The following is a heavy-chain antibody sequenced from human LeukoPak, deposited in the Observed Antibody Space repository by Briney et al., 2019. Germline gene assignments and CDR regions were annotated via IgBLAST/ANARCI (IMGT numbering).Heavy chain of an antibody. V-gene: IGHV5-51*01. CDR1: GYSFTSYW. J-gene: IGHJ3*02. Sequence: PGESLKISCKGSGYSFTSYWIGWVRQMPGKGLEWMGIIYPGDSDTRYSPSFQGQVTISADKSISTAYLQWSSLKASDTAMYYCARLPMDNWNDVDAFDIWGQGTMVTVSS. CDR3: ARLPMDNWNDVDAFDI. D-gene: IGHD1-1*01. CDR2: IYPGDSDT.